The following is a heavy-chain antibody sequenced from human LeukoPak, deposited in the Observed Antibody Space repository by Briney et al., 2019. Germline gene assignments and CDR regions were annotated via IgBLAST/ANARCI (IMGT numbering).Heavy chain of an antibody. CDR3: ARAVAAGAYYGMDV. CDR1: GGSFSGYY. J-gene: IGHJ6*02. V-gene: IGHV4-34*01. CDR2: INHSGST. Sequence: SETLSLTCAVYGGSFSGYYWSWIRQPPGKGLEWIGEINHSGSTNYNPSLKSRVTISVDTSKNQFSLKLSSVTAADTAVYYCARAVAAGAYYGMDVWGQGTTATVSS. D-gene: IGHD6-13*01.